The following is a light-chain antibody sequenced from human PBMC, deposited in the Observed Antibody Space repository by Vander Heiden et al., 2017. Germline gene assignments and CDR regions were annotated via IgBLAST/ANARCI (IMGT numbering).Light chain of an antibody. CDR2: EDN. CDR3: QSYDSSNHGV. CDR1: SGSIASNY. V-gene: IGLV6-57*02. J-gene: IGLJ3*02. Sequence: NFMLPQPHSVSESPGKTVTISCTGSSGSIASNYVQWYQQRPGSAPTTVIYEDNQRPSGVPDRFSGSIDSSSNSASLTISGLKTEDEADYYCQSYDSSNHGVFGGGTKLTVL.